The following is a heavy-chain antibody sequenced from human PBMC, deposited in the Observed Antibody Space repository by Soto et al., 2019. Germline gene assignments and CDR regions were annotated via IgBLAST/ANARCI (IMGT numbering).Heavy chain of an antibody. D-gene: IGHD5-18*01. Sequence: QLQLQESGSGLVKPSQTLSLTCAVSGGSISSGGYSWSWIRQPPGKGLEWIGYIYHSGSTYYNPSLKSRVTISVDRSKNQFSLKLSSVTAADTAVYYCARGGGYSYGYVSDFDYWGQGTLVTVSS. J-gene: IGHJ4*02. CDR3: ARGGGYSYGYVSDFDY. V-gene: IGHV4-30-2*01. CDR2: IYHSGST. CDR1: GGSISSGGYS.